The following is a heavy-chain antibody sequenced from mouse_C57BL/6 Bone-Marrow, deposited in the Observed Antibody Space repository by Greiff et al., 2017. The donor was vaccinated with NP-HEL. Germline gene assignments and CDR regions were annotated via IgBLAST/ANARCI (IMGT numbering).Heavy chain of an antibody. D-gene: IGHD3-2*02. CDR2: ISDGGSYT. CDR3: ARDRAAHDDY. J-gene: IGHJ2*01. CDR1: GFTFSSYA. V-gene: IGHV5-4*01. Sequence: DVMLVESGGGLVKPGGSLKLSCAASGFTFSSYAMSWVRQTPEKRLEWVATISDGGSYTYYPDNVKGRFTISRDNAKNNLYLQMSHLKSEDTAMYYCARDRAAHDDYWGQGTTLTVSS.